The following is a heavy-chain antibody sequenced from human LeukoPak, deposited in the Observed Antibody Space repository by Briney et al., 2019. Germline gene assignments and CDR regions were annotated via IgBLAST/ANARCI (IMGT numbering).Heavy chain of an antibody. J-gene: IGHJ4*02. CDR1: GFTFSSYW. V-gene: IGHV3-7*01. CDR3: ARGMAYCSGGSCAPAYFDY. D-gene: IGHD2-15*01. CDR2: IKQDGSEK. Sequence: GGSLRLSCAASGFTFSSYWMSWVRQAPGKGLEWVANIKQDGSEKYYVDSVKGRFTISRDNAKNSLYLQMNSLRAEDTAVYYCARGMAYCSGGSCAPAYFDYWGQGTLVTVSS.